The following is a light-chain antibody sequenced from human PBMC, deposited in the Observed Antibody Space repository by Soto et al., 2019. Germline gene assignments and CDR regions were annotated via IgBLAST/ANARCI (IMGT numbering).Light chain of an antibody. CDR1: QSISTW. CDR3: QQCNNFPLT. CDR2: KAS. V-gene: IGKV1-5*03. J-gene: IGKJ4*01. Sequence: DIQMTQSPSTLSASVGDRVTITCRASQSISTWLAWYQQKPGKAPKLLIYKASSLEGGVRSRLRGCVSGAEFNITISSLQPDDFATYYCQQCNNFPLTFGGGTTVDIK.